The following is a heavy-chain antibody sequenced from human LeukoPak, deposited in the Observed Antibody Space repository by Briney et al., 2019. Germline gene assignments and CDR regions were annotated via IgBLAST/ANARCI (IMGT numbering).Heavy chain of an antibody. CDR2: IYTSGST. CDR1: GGSINSGNYY. J-gene: IGHJ6*03. D-gene: IGHD5-24*01. Sequence: SQTLSLTCTVSGGSINSGNYYGSWIRQPAGKGLEWIGRIYTSGSTNYNPSLKSRLTISVDTSKNQFSLKLSSVTAADTAVYYCARGGGYNFHYYYMDVWGKGTTVTVSS. V-gene: IGHV4-61*02. CDR3: ARGGGYNFHYYYMDV.